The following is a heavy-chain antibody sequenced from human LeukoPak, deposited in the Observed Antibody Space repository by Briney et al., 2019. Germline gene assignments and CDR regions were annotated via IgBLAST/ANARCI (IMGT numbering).Heavy chain of an antibody. D-gene: IGHD3-22*01. CDR2: IYYSGST. CDR3: ARANNYYDSSGYPGGRYFDY. V-gene: IGHV4-59*01. CDR1: GGSISSYY. Sequence: SETLSLTCTVSGGSISSYYWSWIRQPPGKGLEWIGYIYYSGSTNYNPSLKSRVTISVDTSKNQFSLKLSSVTAADTAVYYCARANNYYDSSGYPGGRYFDYWGQGTLVTVSS. J-gene: IGHJ4*02.